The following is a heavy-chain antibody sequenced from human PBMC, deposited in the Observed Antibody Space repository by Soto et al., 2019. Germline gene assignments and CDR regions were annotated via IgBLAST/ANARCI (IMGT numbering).Heavy chain of an antibody. CDR3: AIDQLGYSGYDSYYYYYMDV. CDR2: IIPILGIA. J-gene: IGHJ6*03. V-gene: IGHV1-69*04. Sequence: ASVKVSCKASGGTFSSYTISWVRQAPGQGLEWMGRIIPILGIANYAQKLQGRVTITADKSTSTAYMELSSLRSEDTAVYYCAIDQLGYSGYDSYYYYYMDVWGKGTTVTVSS. CDR1: GGTFSSYT. D-gene: IGHD5-12*01.